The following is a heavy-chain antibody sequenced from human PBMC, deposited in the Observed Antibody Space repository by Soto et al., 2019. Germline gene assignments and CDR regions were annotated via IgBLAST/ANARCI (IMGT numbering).Heavy chain of an antibody. J-gene: IGHJ4*02. Sequence: QVQLQQWGAGLLKPSETLSLTCAVYGGSFSGYYWSWIRQPPGKGLEWIGEINHSGSTNYNPSLKSRVTISVDTSKNQSPPKLSAVPAADTAVYYCARRDKNRRWMQLGIDYWGPGTLVTVSS. V-gene: IGHV4-34*01. CDR2: INHSGST. CDR1: GGSFSGYY. CDR3: ARRDKNRRWMQLGIDY. D-gene: IGHD5-18*01.